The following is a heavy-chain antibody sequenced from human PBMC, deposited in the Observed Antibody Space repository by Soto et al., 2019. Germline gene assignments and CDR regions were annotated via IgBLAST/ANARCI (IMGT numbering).Heavy chain of an antibody. CDR2: IYYSGST. CDR3: ASGFISSVGYFDY. J-gene: IGHJ4*02. V-gene: IGHV4-59*01. D-gene: IGHD2-2*03. Sequence: PSETLSLTCTVSGGSISSYYWSWIRQPPGKGLEWIGYIYYSGSTNYNPSLKSRVTISVDTSKNQFSLKLSSVTAADTAVYYCASGFISSVGYFDYWGQGTLVTVSS. CDR1: GGSISSYY.